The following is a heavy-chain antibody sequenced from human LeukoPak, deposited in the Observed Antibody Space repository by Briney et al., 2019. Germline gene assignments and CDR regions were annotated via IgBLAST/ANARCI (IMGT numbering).Heavy chain of an antibody. Sequence: SETLSLTCTVSGGSISSYYWSWIRQPPGKGLEWIGYIYYSGSANYNPSLKSRVTISVDTSKNQFSPKLSSVTAADTAVYYCARGTLEMVPWRYWGQGTLVTVSS. D-gene: IGHD5-24*01. J-gene: IGHJ4*02. CDR1: GGSISSYY. CDR3: ARGTLEMVPWRY. V-gene: IGHV4-59*01. CDR2: IYYSGSA.